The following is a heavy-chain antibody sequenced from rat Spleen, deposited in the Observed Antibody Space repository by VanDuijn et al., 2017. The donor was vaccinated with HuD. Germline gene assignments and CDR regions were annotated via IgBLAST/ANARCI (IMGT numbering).Heavy chain of an antibody. Sequence: EVQLVESGGGLVQPGRSMKLSCAASGFTFTDYYMAWVRQAPKKGLEWVASISPSGGATYYRDSVKGRFTVSRDNAKSTLYLQMDSLRSEDTATYYCARQDTSGYSNWFAYWGQGTLVTVSS. V-gene: IGHV5-25*01. D-gene: IGHD4-3*01. CDR2: ISPSGGAT. J-gene: IGHJ3*01. CDR3: ARQDTSGYSNWFAY. CDR1: GFTFTDYY.